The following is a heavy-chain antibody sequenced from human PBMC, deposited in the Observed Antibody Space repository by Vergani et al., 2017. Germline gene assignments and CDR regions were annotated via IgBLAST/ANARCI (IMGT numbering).Heavy chain of an antibody. Sequence: QVQLQESGPGLVKPSETLSLTCTVSGGSISSYYWSWIRQPPGKGLEWIGYIYYSGSTNYNPSLKSRVTISVDTSKNQFSLKLSSVTAADTAGYYCARDRGVVGYNWFDPWGQGTLVTVSS. J-gene: IGHJ5*02. V-gene: IGHV4-59*01. D-gene: IGHD2-15*01. CDR3: ARDRGVVGYNWFDP. CDR2: IYYSGST. CDR1: GGSISSYY.